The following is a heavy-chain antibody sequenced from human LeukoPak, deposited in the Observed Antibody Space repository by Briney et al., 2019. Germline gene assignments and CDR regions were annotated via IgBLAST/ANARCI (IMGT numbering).Heavy chain of an antibody. CDR3: ARHRAATGDFDY. D-gene: IGHD6-13*01. Sequence: PSETLSLTCTVSGGSISSSYYYWGWIRQPPGKGLEGFGSIYYSGSTYYNPSLKSRFTISVDTSKNQFSLKLSSVTAADTAVYYCARHRAATGDFDYWGQGTLVTVSS. CDR2: IYYSGST. J-gene: IGHJ4*02. CDR1: GGSISSSYYY. V-gene: IGHV4-39*01.